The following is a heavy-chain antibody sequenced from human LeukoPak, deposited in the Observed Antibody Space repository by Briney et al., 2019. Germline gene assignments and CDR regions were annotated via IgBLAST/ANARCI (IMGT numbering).Heavy chain of an antibody. Sequence: PSETLSLTCTVSGGSIGSYYWSWIRQPPGKGLEWIGYIYYSGSTNYNPSLKSRVTISVDTSKNQFSLKLSSVTAADTAVYYCARDRGYCSGGSCYDYGMDVWGQGTTVTVSS. CDR3: ARDRGYCSGGSCYDYGMDV. CDR2: IYYSGST. V-gene: IGHV4-59*01. CDR1: GGSIGSYY. J-gene: IGHJ6*02. D-gene: IGHD2-15*01.